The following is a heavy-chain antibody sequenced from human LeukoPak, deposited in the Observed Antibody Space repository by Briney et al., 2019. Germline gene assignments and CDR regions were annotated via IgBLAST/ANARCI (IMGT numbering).Heavy chain of an antibody. V-gene: IGHV3-23*01. D-gene: IGHD6-13*01. CDR1: GFTFSSYA. Sequence: GGSLRLSCAASGFTFSSYAMSWVRQAPGKGLEWVSAISGSGGSTYYADSVKGRFTISRDNSKNTLYLQMNSLRAEDTAVYYCAKAGYSSSSQKTFYYWGQGTLATVSS. CDR2: ISGSGGST. J-gene: IGHJ4*02. CDR3: AKAGYSSSSQKTFYY.